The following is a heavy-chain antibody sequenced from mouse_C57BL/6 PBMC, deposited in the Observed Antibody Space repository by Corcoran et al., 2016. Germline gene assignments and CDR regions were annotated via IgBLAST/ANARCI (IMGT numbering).Heavy chain of an antibody. Sequence: EVQLQQSGAELVRTGASVKLSCTASGFNIKDYYMHWVKQRPEQGLEWIGRIDPEDGDTEYAPKFQGKATMTADTSSNTAYLQLSSLTSEDTAVYYCTTGSNYVLFAYWGQGTLVTVSA. J-gene: IGHJ3*01. V-gene: IGHV14-1*01. D-gene: IGHD2-5*01. CDR3: TTGSNYVLFAY. CDR2: IDPEDGDT. CDR1: GFNIKDYY.